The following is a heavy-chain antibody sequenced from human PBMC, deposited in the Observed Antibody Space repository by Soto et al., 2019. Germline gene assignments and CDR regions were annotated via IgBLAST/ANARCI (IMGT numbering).Heavy chain of an antibody. J-gene: IGHJ6*02. CDR1: GGSISSGGYS. CDR3: ARGDGYDFWSGYSGRRVYYYYGMDV. D-gene: IGHD3-3*01. Sequence: SETLSLTCAVSGGSISSGGYSWSWIRQPPGKGLEWIGYIYHSGSTYYNPSLKSRVTISVDRSKNQFSLKLSSVTAADTAVYYCARGDGYDFWSGYSGRRVYYYYGMDVWGQGTTVTVSS. V-gene: IGHV4-30-2*01. CDR2: IYHSGST.